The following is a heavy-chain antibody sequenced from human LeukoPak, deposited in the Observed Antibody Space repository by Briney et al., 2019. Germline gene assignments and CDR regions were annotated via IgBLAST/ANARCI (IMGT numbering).Heavy chain of an antibody. V-gene: IGHV3-30-3*01. CDR1: GFTFSNYA. Sequence: GRSLRLSCAATGFTFSNYAIRCGRQAPGKGLEWVAFSDDGSRQHYADSVKGRFTISRDNSKNTLNLQMNSLRAEDTAVYYCVRGYSFGPYGMDVWGQGTTVTVSS. CDR2: SDDGSRQ. J-gene: IGHJ6*02. CDR3: VRGYSFGPYGMDV. D-gene: IGHD2-15*01.